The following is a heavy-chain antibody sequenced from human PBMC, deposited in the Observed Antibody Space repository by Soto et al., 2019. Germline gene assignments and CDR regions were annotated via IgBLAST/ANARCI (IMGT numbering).Heavy chain of an antibody. CDR1: GGTFSSYA. V-gene: IGHV1-18*01. D-gene: IGHD3-16*02. Sequence: ASVKVSCKASGGTFSSYAISWVRQAPGQGLEWKGGIIPIIGKTNYAQKLQGRVTMTTDTSTSTAYMELRSLRSDDTAVYYCARLNVYYDYIWGGYRPYDAFDIWGQGTMVTVSS. J-gene: IGHJ3*02. CDR3: ARLNVYYDYIWGGYRPYDAFDI. CDR2: IIPIIGKT.